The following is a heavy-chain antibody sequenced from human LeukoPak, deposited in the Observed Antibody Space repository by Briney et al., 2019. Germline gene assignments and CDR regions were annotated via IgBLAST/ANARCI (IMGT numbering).Heavy chain of an antibody. CDR1: GFTVSSND. V-gene: IGHV3-53*01. D-gene: IGHD7-27*01. J-gene: IGHJ4*02. Sequence: GGSLRLSCAASGFTVSSNDMSWVRQAPGKGLECISVIYSGGSTGYADSVKGRLTISRDNSKNTLYLQMNSLRAEDTAVYYCVQDWAWGAFGYWGQGTLVTVSS. CDR2: IYSGGST. CDR3: VQDWAWGAFGY.